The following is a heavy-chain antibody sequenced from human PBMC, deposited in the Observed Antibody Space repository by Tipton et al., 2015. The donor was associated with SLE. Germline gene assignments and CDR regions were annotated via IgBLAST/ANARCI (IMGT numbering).Heavy chain of an antibody. J-gene: IGHJ4*02. CDR3: ARASSDTAKDY. D-gene: IGHD5-18*01. CDR1: GFTFSNYW. Sequence: SLRLSCAASGFTFSNYWMSWVRQAPGKGLEWVANIKQDGSEKYYVDSVKGRFIISRDNAKNSLYLQMNSLRAEDTAVYYCARASSDTAKDYWGQGTLVTVSS. CDR2: IKQDGSEK. V-gene: IGHV3-7*01.